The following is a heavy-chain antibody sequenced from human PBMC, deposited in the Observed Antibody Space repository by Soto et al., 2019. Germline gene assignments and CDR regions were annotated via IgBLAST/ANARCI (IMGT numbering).Heavy chain of an antibody. V-gene: IGHV4-34*01. J-gene: IGHJ6*02. CDR2: INHSGST. CDR3: ERWGFLSCGCYGPTYYYYVMDV. CDR1: GGSFSGYY. Sequence: SETLSLTCAVYGGSFSGYYWSWIRQPPGKGLEWIGEINHSGSTNYNPSLKGRVTISVDTSKNQFSLKLSSVTAADTAVYYCERWGFLSCGCYGPTYYYYVMDVWAQGTTVPVSS. D-gene: IGHD6-19*01.